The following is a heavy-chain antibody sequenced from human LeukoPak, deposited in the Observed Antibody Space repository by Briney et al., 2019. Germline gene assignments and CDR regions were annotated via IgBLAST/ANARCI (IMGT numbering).Heavy chain of an antibody. CDR3: ARDETGSIAAAGTGAFDY. V-gene: IGHV3-64*01. D-gene: IGHD6-13*01. CDR2: ISSNGGST. J-gene: IGHJ4*02. CDR1: GFTVSNYA. Sequence: GGSLRLSCAASGFTVSNYAMSWVRQAPGKGLEYGSAISSNGGSTYYANSVKGRFTISRDNSKNTLYLQMGSLRAEDMAVYYCARDETGSIAAAGTGAFDYWGQGTLVTVSS.